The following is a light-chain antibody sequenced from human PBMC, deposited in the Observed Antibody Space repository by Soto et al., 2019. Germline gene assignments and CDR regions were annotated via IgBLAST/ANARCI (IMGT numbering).Light chain of an antibody. J-gene: IGKJ1*01. CDR1: QSIISSY. CDR3: QQYNNWPRT. Sequence: IVLTQSPCTLSLSPGERATLSCRASQSIISSYLGWYQQKPGQAPRLLSYGASTRATGIPARFSGSGSGTEFTLTISSLQSEDFAVYYCQQYNNWPRTFGQGTKVDIK. CDR2: GAS. V-gene: IGKV3-15*01.